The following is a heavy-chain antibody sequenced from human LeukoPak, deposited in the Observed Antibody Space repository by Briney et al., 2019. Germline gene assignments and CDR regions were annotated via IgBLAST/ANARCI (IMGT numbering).Heavy chain of an antibody. V-gene: IGHV3-21*01. D-gene: IGHD3-22*01. CDR2: ISSSSSYI. J-gene: IGHJ6*02. CDR3: ARDYDRFPPYYYYYGMDV. Sequence: PGGSLRLPCAASGFTFSSYSMSWVRQAPGKGLEWVSSISSSSSYIYYADSVKGRFTISRDNAKNSLYLQMNSLRAEDTAVYYCARDYDRFPPYYYYYGMDVWGQGTTVTVSS. CDR1: GFTFSSYS.